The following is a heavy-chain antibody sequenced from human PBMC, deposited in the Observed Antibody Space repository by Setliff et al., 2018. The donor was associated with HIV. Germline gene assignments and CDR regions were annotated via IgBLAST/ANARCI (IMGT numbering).Heavy chain of an antibody. CDR1: GGSISSYY. Sequence: PSETLSLTCTVSGGSISSYYWSWIRQPPGKGLEWVGYIYYSGSTIYNHSLKSRVTISADTSKNKFSLNLSSVTAADTAVYYCARESGCSGGSCTYWYFDLWGRGTLVTVSS. V-gene: IGHV4-59*01. CDR3: ARESGCSGGSCTYWYFDL. CDR2: IYYSGST. D-gene: IGHD2-15*01. J-gene: IGHJ2*01.